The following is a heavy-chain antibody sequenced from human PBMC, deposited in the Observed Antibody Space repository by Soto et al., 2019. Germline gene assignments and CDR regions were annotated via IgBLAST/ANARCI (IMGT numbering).Heavy chain of an antibody. CDR1: GGSISSYY. D-gene: IGHD6-13*01. V-gene: IGHV4-59*12. CDR3: ARTYSSSWSPFDY. J-gene: IGHJ4*02. Sequence: SSETLSLTCTVSGGSISSYYWSWIRQPPGKGLEWIGYIYYSGSTNYNPSLKSRVTISVDTSKNQFSLKLSSVTAADTAVYYCARTYSSSWSPFDYWGQGTLVTVS. CDR2: IYYSGST.